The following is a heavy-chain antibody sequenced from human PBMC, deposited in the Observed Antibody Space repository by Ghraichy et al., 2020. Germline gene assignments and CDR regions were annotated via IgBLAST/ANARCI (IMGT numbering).Heavy chain of an antibody. CDR1: GGSFSGYY. CDR3: VSAMGRYCSGGSCSEIN. Sequence: SETLSLTCAVYGGSFSGYYWSWIRQPPGKGLEWIGEINHSGSTNYNPSLKSRVTISVDTSKNQFSLKLSSVTAADTAVYYCVSAMGRYCSGGSCSEINWGQGTLVTVSS. V-gene: IGHV4-34*01. J-gene: IGHJ4*02. D-gene: IGHD2-15*01. CDR2: INHSGST.